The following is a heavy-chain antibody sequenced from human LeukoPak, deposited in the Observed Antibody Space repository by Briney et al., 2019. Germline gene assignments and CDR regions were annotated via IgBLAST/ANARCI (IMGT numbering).Heavy chain of an antibody. CDR3: ARVRSDTSGWYHFDY. CDR1: GITVSNNY. D-gene: IGHD6-19*01. J-gene: IGHJ4*02. V-gene: IGHV3-53*01. CDR2: IYGDGRT. Sequence: PGGSLRLSCAASGITVSNNYMSWVRQAPGKGREWASIIYGDGRTYYADSVKGRFTISRDNSKNTLYLQMNSLRPEDTAVYYCARVRSDTSGWYHFDYWGQGTLVTVSS.